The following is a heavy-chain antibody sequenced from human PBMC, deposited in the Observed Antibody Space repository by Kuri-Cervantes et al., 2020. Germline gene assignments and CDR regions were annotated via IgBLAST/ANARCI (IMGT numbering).Heavy chain of an antibody. D-gene: IGHD2-21*01. CDR3: PAQIA. Sequence: GGSLRLSCAASGFTFDDYAMHWVRKAPGKGLEWVSGISWNNVSIGYGDSVKGRFTISRDNSKNTLYLQMNSLRTEDTAVYYCPAQIAWGQGTLVTVSS. J-gene: IGHJ4*02. CDR1: GFTFDDYA. V-gene: IGHV3-9*01. CDR2: ISWNNVSI.